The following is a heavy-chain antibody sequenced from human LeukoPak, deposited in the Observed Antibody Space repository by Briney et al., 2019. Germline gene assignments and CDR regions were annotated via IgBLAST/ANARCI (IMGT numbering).Heavy chain of an antibody. CDR3: ARGVRLRFLEWSRRSYYFDY. CDR2: IIPIFGTA. D-gene: IGHD3-3*01. J-gene: IGHJ4*02. Sequence: SVKVSCKASGGTFSSYAISWVRQAPGQGLEWMGGIIPIFGTANYAQKFQGRVTITADESTSTAYMELSSLRSEDTAVYYCARGVRLRFLEWSRRSYYFDYWGQGTLVTVSS. CDR1: GGTFSSYA. V-gene: IGHV1-69*13.